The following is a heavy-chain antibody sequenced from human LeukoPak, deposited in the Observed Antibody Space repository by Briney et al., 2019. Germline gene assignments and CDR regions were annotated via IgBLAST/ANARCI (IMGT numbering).Heavy chain of an antibody. CDR2: INPNSGGT. J-gene: IGHJ2*01. V-gene: IGHV1-2*02. Sequence: ASVKVSCKASGYTFTGYYMHWVRQAPGQGLEWMGWINPNSGGTNYAQKFQGRVTMTEDTSTDTAYMELSSLRSEDTAVYYCATDRAPGDWYFDLWGRGTLVTVSS. CDR1: GYTFTGYY. CDR3: ATDRAPGDWYFDL. D-gene: IGHD3-10*01.